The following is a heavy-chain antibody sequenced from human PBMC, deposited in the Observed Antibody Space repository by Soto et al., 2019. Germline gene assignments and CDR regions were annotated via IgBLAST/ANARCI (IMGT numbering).Heavy chain of an antibody. J-gene: IGHJ4*02. D-gene: IGHD1-1*01. CDR2: INHSGIT. CDR1: GGSFSGYF. Sequence: SETLSLTCTVSGGSFSGYFWTWIRQPPGKGLEWLAEINHSGITNYNPSVESRVSMSVDTSKNQFSLRLYSVTAADTAVYYCVRGSYNYNSRYFDYWGQGTLVTVSS. CDR3: VRGSYNYNSRYFDY. V-gene: IGHV4-34*01.